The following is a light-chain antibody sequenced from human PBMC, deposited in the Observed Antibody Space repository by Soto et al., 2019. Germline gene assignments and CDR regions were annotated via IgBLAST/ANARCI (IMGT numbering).Light chain of an antibody. CDR3: AAWDDTLSGPV. CDR1: SSNIGSYA. Sequence: QSVLTQPPSASGTPGQRVIISCSGSSSNIGSYAVHWYQQVPGTAPKLLIYNNNQRPSGVPDRFSGSKSGTSASLAISGLQSEDEADYYCAAWDDTLSGPVFGGRTKVTVL. CDR2: NNN. J-gene: IGLJ2*01. V-gene: IGLV1-44*01.